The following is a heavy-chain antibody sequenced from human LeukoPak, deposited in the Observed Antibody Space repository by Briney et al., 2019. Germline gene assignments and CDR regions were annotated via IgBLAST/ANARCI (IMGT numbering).Heavy chain of an antibody. CDR2: ISYDGSNK. CDR3: AKDREWLPLSWFDP. Sequence: GGSLRLSCAASGFTFSSYAMHWVRQAPGKGLEWVAVISYDGSNKYYADSVKGRFTISRDNSKNTLYLQMNSLRAEDTAVYYCAKDREWLPLSWFDPWGQGTLVTVSS. CDR1: GFTFSSYA. D-gene: IGHD5-12*01. J-gene: IGHJ5*02. V-gene: IGHV3-30*04.